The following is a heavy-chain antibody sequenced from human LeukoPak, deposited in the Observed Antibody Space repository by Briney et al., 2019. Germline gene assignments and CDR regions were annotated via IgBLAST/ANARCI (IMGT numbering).Heavy chain of an antibody. CDR1: GFTFSRYW. CDR3: ARAPNRVQNWVDC. Sequence: PGGSLRLSCAASGFTFSRYWMSWVRQAPGKGLEWVANMKEDGSEKYYVDSVKGRFTISRDNAKNSLYLQMNSLRAEDMAVCYCARAPNRVQNWVDCWGQGTLVTVSS. V-gene: IGHV3-7*01. CDR2: MKEDGSEK. J-gene: IGHJ4*02. D-gene: IGHD7-27*01.